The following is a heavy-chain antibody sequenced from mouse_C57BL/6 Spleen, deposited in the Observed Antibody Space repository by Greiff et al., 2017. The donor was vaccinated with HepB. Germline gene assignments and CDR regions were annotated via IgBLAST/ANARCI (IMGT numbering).Heavy chain of an antibody. V-gene: IGHV1-64*01. CDR3: ARNNYGSSYLYYVDY. Sequence: VQLQQSGAELVKPGASVKLSCKASGYTFTSYWMHWVKQRPGQGLEWIGMIHPNSGSTNYNEKFKSKATLTVDKSSSTAYMQLSSLTSEDSAVYYCARNNYGSSYLYYVDYWGQGTTLTVSS. CDR2: IHPNSGST. D-gene: IGHD1-1*01. J-gene: IGHJ2*01. CDR1: GYTFTSYW.